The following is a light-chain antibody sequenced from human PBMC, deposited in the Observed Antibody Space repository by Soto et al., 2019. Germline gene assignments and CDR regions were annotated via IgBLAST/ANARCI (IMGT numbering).Light chain of an antibody. CDR2: DAS. V-gene: IGKV3-15*01. CDR1: QSISRS. CDR3: QQYYSAPLT. J-gene: IGKJ4*01. Sequence: EIVLTQSPAILSVSPGERATLSCRASQSISRSLAWYQQKPGQAPRLLISDASTRATGIPARFSGSGSGTEFTLTISSLQSEDVAVYYCQQYYSAPLTFGGGTKVDIK.